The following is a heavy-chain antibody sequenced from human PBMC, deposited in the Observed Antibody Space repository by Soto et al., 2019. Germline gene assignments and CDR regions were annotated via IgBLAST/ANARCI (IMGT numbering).Heavy chain of an antibody. D-gene: IGHD6-19*01. V-gene: IGHV4-59*01. CDR3: ARVGSGWYGTYLDY. J-gene: IGHJ4*02. CDR2: IYYSGST. CDR1: GGSISSYY. Sequence: SETLSLTCTVSGGSISSYYWSWIQQPPGKGLEWIGYIYYSGSTNYNPSLKSRVTISVDTSKNQFSLKLSSVTAADTAVYYCARVGSGWYGTYLDYWGQGTLVTVSS.